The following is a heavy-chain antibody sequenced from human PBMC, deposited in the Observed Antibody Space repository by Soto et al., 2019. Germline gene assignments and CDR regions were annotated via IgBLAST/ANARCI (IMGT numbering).Heavy chain of an antibody. Sequence: ASVKVSCKASGYTFTSYGISWVRQAPGQGLEWMGWISAYNGNTNYAQKLQGRVTMTTDTSTSTAYMELRSLRSDDTAVYYCARSGQLDIVDSRFDPWGQGTLVTVSS. CDR3: ARSGQLDIVDSRFDP. V-gene: IGHV1-18*01. CDR2: ISAYNGNT. CDR1: GYTFTSYG. D-gene: IGHD3-10*01. J-gene: IGHJ5*02.